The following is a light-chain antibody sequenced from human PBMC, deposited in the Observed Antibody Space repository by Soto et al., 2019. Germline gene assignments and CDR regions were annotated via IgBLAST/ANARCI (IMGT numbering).Light chain of an antibody. CDR2: SNN. CDR3: AAWDDSLSGVL. Sequence: QSVLTQPPSASGTPGQRVTISCSGSSSNIGSNTVNWYQELPGTAPKVLIYSNNKRPSGVPDRFSGSKSGTSASLAISGLQSEDEADYYCAAWDDSLSGVLFGGGTKLTV. V-gene: IGLV1-44*01. CDR1: SSNIGSNT. J-gene: IGLJ2*01.